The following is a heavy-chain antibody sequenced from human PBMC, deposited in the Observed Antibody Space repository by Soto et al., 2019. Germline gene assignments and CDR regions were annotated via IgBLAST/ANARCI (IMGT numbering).Heavy chain of an antibody. D-gene: IGHD2-15*01. Sequence: PGESLKISCKGSGYSFTSYWISWVRQMPGKGLEWMGRIVPSDSYTNYSPSFQGHVTISADKSISTAYLQWSSLKASDTAMYYCAASVVTNSYYYYGMDVWGQGTTVTVS. CDR1: GYSFTSYW. CDR3: AASVVTNSYYYYGMDV. J-gene: IGHJ6*02. CDR2: IVPSDSYT. V-gene: IGHV5-10-1*01.